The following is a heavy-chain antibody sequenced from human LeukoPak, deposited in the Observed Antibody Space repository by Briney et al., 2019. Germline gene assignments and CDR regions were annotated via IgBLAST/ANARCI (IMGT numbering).Heavy chain of an antibody. V-gene: IGHV1-18*01. CDR1: GYTFTSYG. Sequence: ASVKVSCKASGYTFTSYGISWLRQAPGQGLEWMGWISAYNGNTNYAQKLQGRVTMTTDTSTSTAYMELRSLRSDGTAVYYCARGHDCDLYNCFEPWGQGTLVTVSS. CDR3: ARGHDCDLYNCFEP. J-gene: IGHJ5*02. D-gene: IGHD3-16*02. CDR2: ISAYNGNT.